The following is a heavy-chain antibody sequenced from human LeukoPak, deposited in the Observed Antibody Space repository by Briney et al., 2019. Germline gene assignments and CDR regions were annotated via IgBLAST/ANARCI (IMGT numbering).Heavy chain of an antibody. J-gene: IGHJ4*02. CDR3: ARVLSSGWSDPLFDY. Sequence: SETLSLTCTVPGGSISSYYWSWIRQPPGKGLEWIGYIYYSGSTNYNPSLKSRVTISVDTSKNQFSLKLSSVTAADTAVYYCARVLSSGWSDPLFDYWGQGTLVTVSS. V-gene: IGHV4-59*01. D-gene: IGHD6-19*01. CDR2: IYYSGST. CDR1: GGSISSYY.